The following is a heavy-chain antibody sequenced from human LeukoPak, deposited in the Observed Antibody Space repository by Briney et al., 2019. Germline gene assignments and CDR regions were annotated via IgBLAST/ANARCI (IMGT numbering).Heavy chain of an antibody. CDR2: ITGSSTSI. D-gene: IGHD3-16*02. Sequence: MAGGSLRLSCAASGFTFSDYYMSWIRQTPGRGLEWISFITGSSTSIYYADSVKGRFTVSRDNARNSLYLQLNNLRAEDTAVYYCARDFLTFGRVIAGAFDYWGQGTLVTVSS. CDR3: ARDFLTFGRVIAGAFDY. J-gene: IGHJ4*02. V-gene: IGHV3-11*01. CDR1: GFTFSDYY.